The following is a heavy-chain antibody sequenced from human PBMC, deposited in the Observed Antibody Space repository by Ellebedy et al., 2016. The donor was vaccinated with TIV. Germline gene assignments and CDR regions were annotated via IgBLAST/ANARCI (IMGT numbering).Heavy chain of an antibody. J-gene: IGHJ5*02. CDR2: INHSGRT. Sequence: MPSETLSLTCAVYSGSFSGYYWSWIRQPPGKGLEWIGEINHSGRTNYNPSLKSRVTISVDTSKNQFSLKLSSVTAADTAVYYCARSYTRYQLPYNWFDPWGQGTLVTVSS. V-gene: IGHV4-34*01. CDR1: SGSFSGYY. CDR3: ARSYTRYQLPYNWFDP. D-gene: IGHD2-2*01.